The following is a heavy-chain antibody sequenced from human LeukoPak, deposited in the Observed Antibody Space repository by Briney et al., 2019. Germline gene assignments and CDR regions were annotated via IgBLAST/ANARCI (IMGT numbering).Heavy chain of an antibody. CDR1: GGSISSGSYY. V-gene: IGHV4-61*02. Sequence: SQTLSLTCTVSGGSISSGSYYWSWIRQPAGKGLEWIGRIYTSGSTNYNPSLKSRVTISVDTSKNQFSLKLSSVTAADTAVYYCARDAYYFDLWGRGTLVTVSS. CDR3: ARDAYYFDL. J-gene: IGHJ2*01. CDR2: IYTSGST.